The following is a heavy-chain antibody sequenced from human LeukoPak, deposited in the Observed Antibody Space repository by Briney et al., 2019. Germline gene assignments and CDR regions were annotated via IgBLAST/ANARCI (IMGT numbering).Heavy chain of an antibody. Sequence: PSETLSLTCTVSGGSISSYYWSWIRQPPGKGLEWIGYIYYSGSTNYNPSLKSRVTISVDTSKNQFSLKLSSVTAADTAVYYCARHSSLGIRPLWWLDPWGQGTLVTVSS. CDR1: GGSISSYY. CDR2: IYYSGST. J-gene: IGHJ5*02. V-gene: IGHV4-59*08. CDR3: ARHSSLGIRPLWWLDP. D-gene: IGHD7-27*01.